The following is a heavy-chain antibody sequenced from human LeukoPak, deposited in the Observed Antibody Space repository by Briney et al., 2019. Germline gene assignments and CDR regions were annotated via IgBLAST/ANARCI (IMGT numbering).Heavy chain of an antibody. V-gene: IGHV1-2*02. CDR1: GYTFTHYY. J-gene: IGHJ5*02. Sequence: SVTVSYKASGYTFTHYYMHWVRQAPGQGLEWMGWVNPKSGGRSDAQRFQGRVTMTRDTSISTAYMELSRLRSDDTAVYYCATGERLVPAAMWFDHWGQGTLVTVSS. CDR2: VNPKSGGR. CDR3: ATGERLVPAAMWFDH. D-gene: IGHD2-2*01.